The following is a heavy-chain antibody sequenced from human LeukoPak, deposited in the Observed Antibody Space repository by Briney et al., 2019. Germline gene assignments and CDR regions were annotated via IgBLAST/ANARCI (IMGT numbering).Heavy chain of an antibody. Sequence: GRSLRLSCAASGFTFSSYGMHWVRQAPGKGLEWVALIWNDGSDMSYADSVKGRFTISRDNSKNTLYLQMNSLRAEDTAVYYCAKDRASSSWYLDYWGQGTLVTVSS. D-gene: IGHD6-13*01. V-gene: IGHV3-33*06. J-gene: IGHJ4*02. CDR1: GFTFSSYG. CDR3: AKDRASSSWYLDY. CDR2: IWNDGSDM.